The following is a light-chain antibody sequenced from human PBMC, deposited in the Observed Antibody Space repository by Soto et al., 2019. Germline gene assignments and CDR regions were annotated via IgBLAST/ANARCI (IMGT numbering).Light chain of an antibody. CDR3: QKYNSAPPGPT. CDR2: AAS. CDR1: QGISNY. J-gene: IGKJ3*01. V-gene: IGKV1-27*01. Sequence: DIQMTQSPSSLSASVGDRVTITCRASQGISNYLAWYQQKPGKVPKLLIYAASTLQSGVPSRFSGSGSGADFTLTISSLQPEDVATYYCQKYNSAPPGPTFGPGTKVDIK.